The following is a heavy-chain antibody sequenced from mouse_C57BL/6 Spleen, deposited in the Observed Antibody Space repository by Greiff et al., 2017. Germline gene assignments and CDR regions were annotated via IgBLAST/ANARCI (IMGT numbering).Heavy chain of an antibody. D-gene: IGHD2-4*01. CDR1: GYTFTSYW. CDR3: ARGYDYDGRRAWFAY. CDR2: IDPSDSYT. J-gene: IGHJ3*01. V-gene: IGHV1-69*01. Sequence: QVQLQQPGAELVMPGASVKLSCKASGYTFTSYWMHWVKQRPGQGLEWIGEIDPSDSYTNYNQKFKGKSTLTVDKSSSTAYMQLSSLTSEDFAVYYCARGYDYDGRRAWFAYWGQGTLVTVSA.